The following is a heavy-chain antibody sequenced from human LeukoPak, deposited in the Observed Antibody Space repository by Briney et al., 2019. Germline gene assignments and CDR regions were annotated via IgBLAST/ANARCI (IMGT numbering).Heavy chain of an antibody. CDR1: GFTFSSYA. CDR3: ARAYSSSWSGGY. CDR2: ISGSGGST. D-gene: IGHD6-13*01. Sequence: GGSLRLSCAASGFTFSSYAMSWVRQAPGKGLEWVSAISGSGGSTYYADSVKGRFTISRDNSKNTLYLQMNSLRAEDTAVYYCARAYSSSWSGGYWGQGTLVTVSS. J-gene: IGHJ4*02. V-gene: IGHV3-23*01.